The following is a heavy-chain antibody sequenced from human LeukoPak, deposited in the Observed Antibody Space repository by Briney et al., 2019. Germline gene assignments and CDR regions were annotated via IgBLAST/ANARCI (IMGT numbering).Heavy chain of an antibody. J-gene: IGHJ4*02. D-gene: IGHD3-22*01. CDR2: ISYDGSNI. CDR3: AKDYYDSSGYYWAIFY. CDR1: GFTFSTYA. V-gene: IGHV3-30*04. Sequence: PGGSLRLSCAASGFTFSTYAMHWVRQAPGKGLEWVAVISYDGSNIYYADSVKGRFTISRDNSKNTLYLQMNSLRVEDTAVYYCAKDYYDSSGYYWAIFYWGQGTLVTVSS.